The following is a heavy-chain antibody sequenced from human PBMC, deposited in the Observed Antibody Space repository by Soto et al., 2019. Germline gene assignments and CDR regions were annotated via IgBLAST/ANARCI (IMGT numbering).Heavy chain of an antibody. CDR2: INHSGST. V-gene: IGHV4-34*01. D-gene: IGHD2-8*02. J-gene: IGHJ4*02. Sequence: SETLSVTCAVYGGSFSGYYWTWIRQPPGTGLEWIGEINHSGSTNYNPSLKSRVTISVDTSKNQFSLKLTSATAADTAVYYCARDKITGLFDYWGQGTLVTVSS. CDR3: ARDKITGLFDY. CDR1: GGSFSGYY.